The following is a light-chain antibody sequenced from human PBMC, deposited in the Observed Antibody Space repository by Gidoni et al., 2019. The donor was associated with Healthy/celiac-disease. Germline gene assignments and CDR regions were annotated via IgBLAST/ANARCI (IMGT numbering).Light chain of an antibody. CDR1: QSVLYSSNNKNF. J-gene: IGKJ1*01. CDR2: WAS. V-gene: IGKV4-1*01. CDR3: QQYYSAPQA. Sequence: ERATITCKSSQSVLYSSNNKNFLAWYQQKPGQPPKLLIYWASTRESGVPDRFSGSGSGTDFTLTISSLQAEDVAVYYCQQYYSAPQAFXQXTKVEIK.